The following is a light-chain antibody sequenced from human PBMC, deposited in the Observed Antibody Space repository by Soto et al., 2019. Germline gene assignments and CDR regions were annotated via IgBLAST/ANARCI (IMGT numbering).Light chain of an antibody. CDR1: SSDVVGYNY. CDR2: EVT. V-gene: IGLV2-8*01. J-gene: IGLJ3*02. Sequence: QSALTQPPSASGSPGQSVTISCTGTSSDVVGYNYVSWYQQYPGRAPKLMIYEVTKRPSGVPGRFSGSKSGNTASLTVSGLQAEDEADYYCSSYAASTHSYLVFGPGTKVTV. CDR3: SSYAASTHSYLV.